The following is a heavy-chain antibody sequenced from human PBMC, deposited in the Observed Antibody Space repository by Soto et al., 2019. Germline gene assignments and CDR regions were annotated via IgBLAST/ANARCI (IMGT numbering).Heavy chain of an antibody. V-gene: IGHV3-30*18. Sequence: GGSLRLSCAASGFTFSSYGMHWVRQAPGKGLEWVAVISYDGSNKYYADSVKGRFTISRDNSKNTLYLQMNSLRAEDTAVYYCAKDLNYYDSSPLGVWGQGTTVTVS. CDR1: GFTFSSYG. D-gene: IGHD3-22*01. J-gene: IGHJ6*02. CDR3: AKDLNYYDSSPLGV. CDR2: ISYDGSNK.